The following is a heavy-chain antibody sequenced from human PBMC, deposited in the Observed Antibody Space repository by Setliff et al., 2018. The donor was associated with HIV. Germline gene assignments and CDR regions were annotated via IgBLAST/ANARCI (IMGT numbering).Heavy chain of an antibody. V-gene: IGHV4-38-2*01. CDR1: GYSISSGFY. Sequence: SETLSLTCAVSGYSISSGFYWGWIRQPPGKGLEWIGSIYHSGSTYYNPSLRSRVTISVDTSKNQFSLKLSSVTAADTAVYYCARGRRSSGWYVYHWGQGTLVTVSS. CDR2: IYHSGST. J-gene: IGHJ4*02. CDR3: ARGRRSSGWYVYH. D-gene: IGHD6-19*01.